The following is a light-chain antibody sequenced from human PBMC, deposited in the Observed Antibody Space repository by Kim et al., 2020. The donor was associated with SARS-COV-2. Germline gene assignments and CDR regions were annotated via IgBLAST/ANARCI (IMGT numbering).Light chain of an antibody. CDR3: QSYDSSNLWV. J-gene: IGLJ3*02. V-gene: IGLV6-57*03. CDR2: EDN. Sequence: NTVTLSCPRSSGSVASNYVQWYQQRPGSAPTTVIYEDNQRPSGVPDRFSGSIDSSSNSASLTISGLKTEDEADYYCQSYDSSNLWVFGGGTQLTVL. CDR1: SGSVASNY.